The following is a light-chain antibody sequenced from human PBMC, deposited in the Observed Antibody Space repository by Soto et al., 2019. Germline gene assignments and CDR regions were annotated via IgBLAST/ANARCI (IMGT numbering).Light chain of an antibody. Sequence: QSALTQPASVSGSPGQSITISCTGTSSDVGGYNYVSWYQQHPGKAPKLMIYDVSNRPSGVSNRFSGSTSGNTASLTISGLQAEDEADYYCSSYTSSSSVVFGGETKLTVL. CDR1: SSDVGGYNY. CDR3: SSYTSSSSVV. J-gene: IGLJ2*01. CDR2: DVS. V-gene: IGLV2-14*01.